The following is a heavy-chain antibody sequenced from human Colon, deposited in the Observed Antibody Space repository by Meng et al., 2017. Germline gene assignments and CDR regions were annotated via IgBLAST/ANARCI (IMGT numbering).Heavy chain of an antibody. CDR2: ISTSGSTI. CDR1: GFTFSTYE. Sequence: GESLKISCAASGFTFSTYEMNWVRQPPGKGLEWVSYISTSGSTIYNADSVKGRFTISRDNTNNSLFLQMGGLRVGDTAVYYCARRYCSTTSCLIDYWGQGTLVTVSS. D-gene: IGHD2-2*01. J-gene: IGHJ4*02. V-gene: IGHV3-48*03. CDR3: ARRYCSTTSCLIDY.